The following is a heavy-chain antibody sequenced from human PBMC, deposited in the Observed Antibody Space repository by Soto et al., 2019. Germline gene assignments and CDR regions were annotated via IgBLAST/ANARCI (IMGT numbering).Heavy chain of an antibody. Sequence: SCKASGYTFTSYDINWVRQATGQGLEWMGWMNPNSGNTGYAQKFQGRVTMTRNTSISTAYMELSSLRSEDTAVYYCARAGGYCTNGVCFYYYYMDVWGKGTTVTVSS. CDR3: ARAGGYCTNGVCFYYYYMDV. J-gene: IGHJ6*03. D-gene: IGHD2-8*01. V-gene: IGHV1-8*01. CDR1: GYTFTSYD. CDR2: MNPNSGNT.